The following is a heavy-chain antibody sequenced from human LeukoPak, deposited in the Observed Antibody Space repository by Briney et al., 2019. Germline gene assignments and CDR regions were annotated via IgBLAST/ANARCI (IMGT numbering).Heavy chain of an antibody. D-gene: IGHD1-26*01. CDR3: PREGGAFCPFGY. V-gene: IGHV4-4*02. CDR1: GGSISTTNW. J-gene: IGHJ4*02. CDR2: ISLTGRT. Sequence: SGTLSLTYRVSGGSISTTNWWSWVRQPPGQGLEWVGEISLTGRTNYNPSLNGRVTMSLAESSNHLTLNLTSVTDADTDIYYCPREGGAFCPFGYWGQGTLVIVPS.